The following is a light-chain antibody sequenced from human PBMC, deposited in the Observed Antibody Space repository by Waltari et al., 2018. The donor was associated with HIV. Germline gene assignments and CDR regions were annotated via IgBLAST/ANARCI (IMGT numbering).Light chain of an antibody. Sequence: QSALTQPPSASGSPGQSVTISCTGTSSDVGGYNCFSWYQLHPGKAPKLMIYEVSKRPSGVPDRFAGSKSGNTASLTVSGLQSEDEADYFCASYAGSTNVFGTGTKVTVL. V-gene: IGLV2-8*01. CDR1: SSDVGGYNC. CDR2: EVS. CDR3: ASYAGSTNV. J-gene: IGLJ1*01.